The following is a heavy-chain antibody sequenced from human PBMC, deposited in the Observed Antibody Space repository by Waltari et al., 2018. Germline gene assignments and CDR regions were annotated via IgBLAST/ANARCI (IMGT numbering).Heavy chain of an antibody. V-gene: IGHV3-74*01. CDR1: GFTFSSYW. Sequence: EVQLVESGGGLVQPGGSLRLSCAASGFTFSSYWMHWVRQAPGKGLVLVSRINRDGMSTIYADSVKGRFTISRDNSNNRLYLQMNSLRAEDTAVYYCTREPSPDSGGYFYYYMDVWGKGTTVTVSS. CDR3: TREPSPDSGGYFYYYMDV. CDR2: INRDGMST. J-gene: IGHJ6*03. D-gene: IGHD3-22*01.